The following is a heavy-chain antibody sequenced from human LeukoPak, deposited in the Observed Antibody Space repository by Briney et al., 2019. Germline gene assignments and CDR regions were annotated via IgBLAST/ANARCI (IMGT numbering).Heavy chain of an antibody. CDR1: GFTFSSYA. D-gene: IGHD3-3*01. V-gene: IGHV3-64*01. CDR3: ARGPWSSYYDFWSGYYTGNYFDY. J-gene: IGHJ4*02. Sequence: PGGSLRLSCAASGFTFSSYAMHWVRQAPGKGLEYVSAISSNGGSTYYANSVKGRFTISRDNSKNTLYLQMGSLRAEDMAVYYCARGPWSSYYDFWSGYYTGNYFDYWGQGTLVTVSS. CDR2: ISSNGGST.